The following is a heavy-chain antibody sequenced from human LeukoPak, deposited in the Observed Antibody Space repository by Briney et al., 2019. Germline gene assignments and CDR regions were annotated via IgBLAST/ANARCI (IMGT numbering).Heavy chain of an antibody. CDR1: GFTFSSYW. CDR3: AKVRWDIVVVPAAWPGAFDI. J-gene: IGHJ3*02. V-gene: IGHV3-74*01. D-gene: IGHD2-2*01. Sequence: PGGSLRLSCAASGFTFSSYWMHWVRQAPGKGLVWVPRINSDGSSTSYADSVKGRFTISRDNSKNTLYLQMNSLRAEDTAVYYCAKVRWDIVVVPAAWPGAFDIWGQGTMVTVSS. CDR2: INSDGSST.